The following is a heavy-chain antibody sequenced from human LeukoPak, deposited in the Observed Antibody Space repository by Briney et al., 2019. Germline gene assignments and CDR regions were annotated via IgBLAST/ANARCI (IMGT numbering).Heavy chain of an antibody. CDR2: IYPGDSDT. J-gene: IGHJ4*02. CDR3: ARRDPGTYFFDY. V-gene: IGHV5-51*01. CDR1: GYIFTSYW. D-gene: IGHD1-14*01. Sequence: GETLKISCQGSGYIFTSYWLGWVRQMPGKGLEWMGIIYPGDSDTTYSPSFQGQVTISVDKSLSTAYLHLSSLKASDTAIYYCARRDPGTYFFDYWGQGTLVTVSS.